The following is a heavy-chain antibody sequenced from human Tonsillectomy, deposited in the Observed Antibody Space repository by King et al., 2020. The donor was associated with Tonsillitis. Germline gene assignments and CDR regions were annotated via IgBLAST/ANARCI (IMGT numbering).Heavy chain of an antibody. Sequence: EVQLVESGGGLVQPGGSLRLSCAASGFTFSSYSMNWVRQAPGKGLEWVSYISSSSSTIYYADSVKGRFTISRDNAKNSLYLQMNSLRDEDTAVYYCARDRVVSPREFWSGYNDAFDIWGQGTMVTVSS. D-gene: IGHD3-3*01. CDR1: GFTFSSYS. CDR3: ARDRVVSPREFWSGYNDAFDI. CDR2: ISSSSSTI. V-gene: IGHV3-48*02. J-gene: IGHJ3*02.